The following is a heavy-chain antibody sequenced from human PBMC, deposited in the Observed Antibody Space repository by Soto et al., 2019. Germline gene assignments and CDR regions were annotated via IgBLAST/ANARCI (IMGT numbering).Heavy chain of an antibody. CDR1: GGSISSYY. D-gene: IGHD6-13*01. CDR3: ARDLGYSSNYYGMDV. CDR2: IYYSGST. V-gene: IGHV4-59*01. J-gene: IGHJ6*02. Sequence: TLSLTCTVSGGSISSYYWSWIRQPPGKGLEWIGYIYYSGSTNYNPSLKSRVTISVDTSKNQFSLKLSSVTAADTAVYYCARDLGYSSNYYGMDVWGQGTTVTVSS.